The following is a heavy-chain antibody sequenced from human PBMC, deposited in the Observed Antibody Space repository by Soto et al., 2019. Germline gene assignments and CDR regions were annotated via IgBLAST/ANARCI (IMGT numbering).Heavy chain of an antibody. D-gene: IGHD2-15*01. CDR2: VYHSGTT. V-gene: IGHV4-39*01. CDR1: GGSINNGDYF. J-gene: IGHJ4*02. CDR3: AKVVVGAPRHPDFDS. Sequence: NPSETLSLTCTVSGGSINNGDYFWGWIRQPPGKGLEWIGSVYHSGTTNYNPSLKSRVTISVDTSKNQFSLNLRSVTAADTAVYYCAKVVVGAPRHPDFDSWGQGTLVTVSS.